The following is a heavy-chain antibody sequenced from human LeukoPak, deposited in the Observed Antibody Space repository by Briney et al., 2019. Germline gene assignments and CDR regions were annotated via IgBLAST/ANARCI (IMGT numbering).Heavy chain of an antibody. J-gene: IGHJ1*01. Sequence: GGSLRLSCAASGFSFSTYAMHWVRQAPGKGLERVAYIRNDGSKRYYADSVKGRFTISRDNSKNTLSLQMNSLRGEDTAVYYCAKSPMTSVNYVDFWGQGTLVTVSS. D-gene: IGHD3-16*01. CDR1: GFSFSTYA. V-gene: IGHV3-30*02. CDR3: AKSPMTSVNYVDF. CDR2: IRNDGSKR.